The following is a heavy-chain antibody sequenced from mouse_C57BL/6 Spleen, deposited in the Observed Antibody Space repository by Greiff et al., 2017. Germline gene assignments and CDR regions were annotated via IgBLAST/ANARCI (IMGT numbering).Heavy chain of an antibody. CDR3: ARGWDSAY. CDR1: GYTFSDDY. D-gene: IGHD2-3*01. Sequence: VQLQQSGAELVKPGASVKISCKASGYTFSDDYLNWVKQRPGQGLEWIGMIGPGSVSTSYNEKFKGKATLTAAKFSSTAYMQLSSVTSEGSAVYLCARGWDSAYWGQGTLVTVST. J-gene: IGHJ3*01. CDR2: IGPGSVST. V-gene: IGHV1-77*01.